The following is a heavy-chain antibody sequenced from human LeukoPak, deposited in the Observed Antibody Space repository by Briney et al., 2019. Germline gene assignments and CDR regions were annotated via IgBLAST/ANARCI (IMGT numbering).Heavy chain of an antibody. D-gene: IGHD4-23*01. CDR3: ARADVVTSDAFDI. J-gene: IGHJ3*02. V-gene: IGHV3-66*01. CDR1: GFTFSSYE. CDR2: IYSGGST. Sequence: PGGSLRLSCAASGFTFSSYEMNWVRQAPGKGLEWVSVIYSGGSTYYADSVKGRFTISRDNSKNTLYLQMNSLRAEDTAVYYCARADVVTSDAFDIWGQGTMVTVSS.